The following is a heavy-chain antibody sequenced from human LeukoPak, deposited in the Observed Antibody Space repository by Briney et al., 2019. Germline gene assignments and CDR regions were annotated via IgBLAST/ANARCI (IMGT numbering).Heavy chain of an antibody. J-gene: IGHJ5*02. Sequence: SETLCLTCAVSGGSFSGYYRSWVRQPPGKGLEWIGEINHSGSTNYNPSPKSRVTISVDTSKNQCSLKRSCGTAAGTAVYYCARLNYFGNWFDPWRQGTRVSVS. CDR1: GGSFSGYY. CDR3: ARLNYFGNWFDP. V-gene: IGHV4-34*01. CDR2: INHSGST. D-gene: IGHD1-7*01.